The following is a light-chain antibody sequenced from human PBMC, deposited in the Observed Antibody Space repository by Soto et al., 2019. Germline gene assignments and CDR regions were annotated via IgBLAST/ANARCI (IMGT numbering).Light chain of an antibody. CDR2: DAS. V-gene: IGKV3-11*01. J-gene: IGKJ4*01. Sequence: EIVVTQSPATLSLSPGERATLSCRASQSVSSYLAWYQQKAGQAPRLLIYDASNRATGIPARFSGSGSGTDFILTISSLEPDDFAVYYCQQHANWPLTFGGGTKVEIK. CDR3: QQHANWPLT. CDR1: QSVSSY.